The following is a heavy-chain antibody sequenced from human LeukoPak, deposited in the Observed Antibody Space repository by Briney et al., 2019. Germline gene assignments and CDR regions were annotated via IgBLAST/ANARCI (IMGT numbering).Heavy chain of an antibody. Sequence: GGSLRLSCAASGFTFSNSGMHWVRQAPGEGLEWVAFIRFDASKKYYAESVRGRFTISRDNSKNTLFLQVKSLRTEDTAVYYCAKGYSYGIDYWAQGTLVTVSS. J-gene: IGHJ4*02. CDR1: GFTFSNSG. CDR2: IRFDASKK. D-gene: IGHD5-18*01. V-gene: IGHV3-30*02. CDR3: AKGYSYGIDY.